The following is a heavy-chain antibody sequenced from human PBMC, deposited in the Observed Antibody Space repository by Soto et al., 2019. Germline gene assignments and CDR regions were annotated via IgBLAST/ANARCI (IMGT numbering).Heavy chain of an antibody. CDR2: ISSSSSYI. CDR3: ARAVDSGGFDP. V-gene: IGHV3-21*01. Sequence: GGSLRLSCAASGFTFSSYSMNWVRQAPGKGLEWVSSISSSSSYIYYADSVKGRFTISRDNAKNSLYLQMNSLRAEDTAVYYCARAVDSGGFDPWGQGTLVTVSS. J-gene: IGHJ5*02. D-gene: IGHD6-19*01. CDR1: GFTFSSYS.